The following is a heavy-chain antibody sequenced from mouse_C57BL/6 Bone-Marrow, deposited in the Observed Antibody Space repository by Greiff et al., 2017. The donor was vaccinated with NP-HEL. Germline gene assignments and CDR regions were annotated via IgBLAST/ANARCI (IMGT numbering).Heavy chain of an antibody. CDR2: ISNLAYSI. CDR3: ARQHYGSSYEYFDV. Sequence: VQLKESGGGLVQPGGSLKLSCAASGFTFSDYGMAWVRQAPRKGPEWVAFISNLAYSIYYADTVTGRFTISRENAKNTLYLEMSSLRSEDTAMYYCARQHYGSSYEYFDVWGTGTTVTVSS. CDR1: GFTFSDYG. J-gene: IGHJ1*03. D-gene: IGHD1-1*01. V-gene: IGHV5-15*01.